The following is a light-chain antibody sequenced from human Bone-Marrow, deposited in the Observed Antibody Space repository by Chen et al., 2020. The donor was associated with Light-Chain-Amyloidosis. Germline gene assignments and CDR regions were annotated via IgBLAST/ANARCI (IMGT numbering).Light chain of an antibody. J-gene: IGKJ1*01. Sequence: VLTQSPATLSLSPGEGATLSCRTSQSVGAYLDWYQQRPGQAPRLLIYDTSNRATGIPARFSGSGSETDFTLTISSLESEDFAVYYCQQGATWPWTFGHGTKVEIK. CDR1: QSVGAY. V-gene: IGKV3-11*01. CDR2: DTS. CDR3: QQGATWPWT.